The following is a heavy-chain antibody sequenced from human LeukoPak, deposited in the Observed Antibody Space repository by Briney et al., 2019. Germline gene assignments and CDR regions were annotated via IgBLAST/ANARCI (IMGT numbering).Heavy chain of an antibody. CDR2: ISTGGSLI. Sequence: GGSLRLSCAASGFTFSTCNMNWVRQAPGKGLEWVSYISTGGSLIHYADSVKGRFTISRDNAKNLLYLQMNSLRDEDTAVYYCARAAPYYYDSSGYSAFDSWGQGTMVTVSA. V-gene: IGHV3-48*02. CDR1: GFTFSTCN. CDR3: ARAAPYYYDSSGYSAFDS. D-gene: IGHD3-22*01. J-gene: IGHJ3*02.